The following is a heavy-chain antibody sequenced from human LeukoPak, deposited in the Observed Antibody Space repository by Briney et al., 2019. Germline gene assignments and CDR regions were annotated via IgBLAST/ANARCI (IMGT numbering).Heavy chain of an antibody. J-gene: IGHJ4*02. CDR3: VRDFYSSSCFDY. CDR2: IWCDGSNK. CDR1: GFTFSSYG. D-gene: IGHD6-13*01. V-gene: IGHV3-33*01. Sequence: GGSLRLSCAASGFTFSSYGMHWVRQAPGKGLEWVAVIWCDGSNKYYADSVKGRFTISRDNSKNTLYLQMNSLRAEDTAVYYCVRDFYSSSCFDYWGQGTLVTVSS.